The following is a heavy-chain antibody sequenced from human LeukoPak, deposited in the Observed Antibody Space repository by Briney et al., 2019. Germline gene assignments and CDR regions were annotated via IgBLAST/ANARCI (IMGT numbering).Heavy chain of an antibody. CDR3: ARYYDFWSGYRYYFDY. CDR2: ISSSSSYI. V-gene: IGHV3-21*01. J-gene: IGHJ4*02. Sequence: GGSLRLSCAASGFTFSSYSMNWVRQAPGKGLEWVSSISSSSSYIYYADSVKGRFTISRDNAKNSLYLQMNSLRAEDTAVYYCARYYDFWSGYRYYFDYWGQGTLVTVSS. CDR1: GFTFSSYS. D-gene: IGHD3-3*01.